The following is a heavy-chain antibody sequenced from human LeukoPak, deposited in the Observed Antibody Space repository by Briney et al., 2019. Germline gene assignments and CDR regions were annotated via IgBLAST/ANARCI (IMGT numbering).Heavy chain of an antibody. V-gene: IGHV4-39*07. CDR3: ARSSSLPSIPAAGPFDY. CDR1: GGSISSSSYC. D-gene: IGHD6-13*01. Sequence: SETLSLTCTVSGGSISSSSYCWGWIRQPPGKGLEWIGSIYYSGSTYYNPSLKSRVTISVDTSKNQFSLKLSSVTAADTAVYYCARSSSLPSIPAAGPFDYWGQGTLVTVSS. J-gene: IGHJ4*02. CDR2: IYYSGST.